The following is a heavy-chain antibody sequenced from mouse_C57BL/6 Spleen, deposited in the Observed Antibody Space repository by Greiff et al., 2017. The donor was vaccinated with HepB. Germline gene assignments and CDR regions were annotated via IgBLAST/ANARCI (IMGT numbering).Heavy chain of an antibody. CDR2: IYPGDGDT. D-gene: IGHD1-1*01. CDR1: GYAFSSSW. J-gene: IGHJ1*03. CDR3: ARWDTTVWYFDV. V-gene: IGHV1-82*01. Sequence: QVQLQQSGPELVKPGASVKISCKASGYAFSSSWMNWVKQRPGKGLEWIGRIYPGDGDTNYNGKFKGKATLTADKSTSTAYMQLSSLPSEDSAVYFCARWDTTVWYFDVWGTGTTVTVSS.